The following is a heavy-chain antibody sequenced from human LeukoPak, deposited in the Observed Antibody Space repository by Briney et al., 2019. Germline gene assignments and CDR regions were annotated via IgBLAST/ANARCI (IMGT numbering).Heavy chain of an antibody. D-gene: IGHD2-15*01. CDR1: GSTFRSHG. Sequence: GRPLRLSGVASGSTFRSHGTHWVRQAPGKGLEWVAVIWYDGSNEYFADSVKGRFTISRDNSKNILYLQMNSLRAEDTAVYYCARDIASTRMDVWGQGTTVSVSS. J-gene: IGHJ6*02. CDR2: IWYDGSNE. V-gene: IGHV3-33*01. CDR3: ARDIASTRMDV.